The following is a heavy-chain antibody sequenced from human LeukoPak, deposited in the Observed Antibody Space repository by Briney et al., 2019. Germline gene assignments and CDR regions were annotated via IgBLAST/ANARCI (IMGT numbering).Heavy chain of an antibody. CDR2: IYHSGST. CDR3: ARKRSNYDSSRPAFDI. CDR1: GGSISSGGYY. D-gene: IGHD3-22*01. Sequence: PSQTLSLTCTVSGGSISSGGYYWSWIRQPPGKGLEWIGYIYHSGSTYYNPSLKSRVTISVDRSKNQFSLKLSSVTAADTAVYYCARKRSNYDSSRPAFDIWGQGTMVTVSS. J-gene: IGHJ3*02. V-gene: IGHV4-30-2*01.